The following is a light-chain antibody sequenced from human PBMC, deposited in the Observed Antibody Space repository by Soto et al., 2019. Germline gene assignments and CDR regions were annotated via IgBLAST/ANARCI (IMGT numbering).Light chain of an antibody. CDR3: QQSYSTSWT. J-gene: IGKJ1*01. V-gene: IGKV1-39*01. Sequence: IQITQSPSSLPASVGDRVTITCRPSQSISSYLNWYQQKPGKAPKLLIYAASSLQSGVSSRFSGSTSGTDFSLTISSLQTEDFATYYSQQSYSTSWTFGQGTKV. CDR2: AAS. CDR1: QSISSY.